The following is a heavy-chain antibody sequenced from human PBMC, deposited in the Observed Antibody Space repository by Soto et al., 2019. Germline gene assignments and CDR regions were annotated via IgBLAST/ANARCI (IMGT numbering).Heavy chain of an antibody. CDR1: GYTFTSYG. V-gene: IGHV1-18*01. D-gene: IGHD3-10*01. CDR2: ISAYNGNT. Sequence: QVQLVQSGAEVKKPGASVKVSCKASGYTFTSYGISWVRQAPGQGLEWMGWISAYNGNTNYAQKLQGRVTMTTDTSTSTAYMELRSLRSDDTAVYYCAREVRGGDYYYYYYMDVWAKGTTVTVSS. J-gene: IGHJ6*03. CDR3: AREVRGGDYYYYYYMDV.